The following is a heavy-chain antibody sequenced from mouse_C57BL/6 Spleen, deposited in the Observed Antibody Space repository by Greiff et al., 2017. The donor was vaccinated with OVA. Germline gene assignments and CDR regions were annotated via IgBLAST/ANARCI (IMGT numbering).Heavy chain of an antibody. CDR3: AREGNGFHAMDY. D-gene: IGHD2-2*01. V-gene: IGHV1-55*01. CDR1: GYTFTSYW. CDR2: IYPGSGST. Sequence: VQLQQPGAELVKPGASVKMSCKASGYTFTSYWITWVKQRPGQGLEWIGDIYPGSGSTNYNEKFKSKATLTVDTSSSTAYMQLSSLTSEDSAVYYCAREGNGFHAMDYWGQGTSVTVSS. J-gene: IGHJ4*01.